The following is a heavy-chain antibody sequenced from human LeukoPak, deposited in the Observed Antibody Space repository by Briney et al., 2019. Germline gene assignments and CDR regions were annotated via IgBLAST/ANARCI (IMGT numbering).Heavy chain of an antibody. CDR2: IYTSGST. CDR3: ARETTGAGTARPFDY. Sequence: PSETLSLTCTVSGGSISNFHWSWIRQPAGKTLEWIGRIYTSGSTNYNPSLKSRVTMSVDTSKNQFSLKLSSVTAADTAVYFCARETTGAGTARPFDYWGQGTLVTVSS. D-gene: IGHD6-13*01. J-gene: IGHJ4*02. V-gene: IGHV4-4*07. CDR1: GGSISNFH.